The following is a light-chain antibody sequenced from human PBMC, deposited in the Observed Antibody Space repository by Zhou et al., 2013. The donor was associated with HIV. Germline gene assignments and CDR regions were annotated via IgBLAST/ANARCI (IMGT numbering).Light chain of an antibody. CDR3: QQSYSVPPT. CDR2: AAS. CDR1: HDIESY. J-gene: IGKJ2*01. Sequence: DIQLTQSPSFLSASVGKRVTITCRASHDIESYLAWYQQRPGKAPKLLIYAASTLQSGVPSRFSGSGSGADFTLTINSLQPEDFATYFCQQSYSVPPTFGQGTKLEI. V-gene: IGKV1-39*01.